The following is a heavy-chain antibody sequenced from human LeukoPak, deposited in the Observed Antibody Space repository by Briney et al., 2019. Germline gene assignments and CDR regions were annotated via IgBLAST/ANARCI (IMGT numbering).Heavy chain of an antibody. V-gene: IGHV4-59*12. J-gene: IGHJ4*02. CDR2: IYYSGST. Sequence: SETLSLTCTVSGGSISSYYWSWIRQPPGKGLEWIGYIYYSGSTNYNPSLKSRVTISVDTSRNQFSLKLSSVTAADTAVYYCARQRADRIFGVVMGFGLDYWGRGTLVTVSS. CDR1: GGSISSYY. D-gene: IGHD3-3*02. CDR3: ARQRADRIFGVVMGFGLDY.